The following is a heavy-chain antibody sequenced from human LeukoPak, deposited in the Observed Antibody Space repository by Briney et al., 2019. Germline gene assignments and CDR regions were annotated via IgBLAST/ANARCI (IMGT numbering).Heavy chain of an antibody. D-gene: IGHD2-2*01. V-gene: IGHV1-18*01. CDR2: MNAYNGNT. CDR1: GYTFTTCG. Sequence: GASVKVSCKAFGYTFTTCGISWVRQAPGQGLEWMGWMNAYNGNTKYAQKFQGRVTMTTGTSTSTAYMELRSLRSDDTAVYYCARVGVVVLANWFDPWGQGTLVTVSS. CDR3: ARVGVVVLANWFDP. J-gene: IGHJ5*02.